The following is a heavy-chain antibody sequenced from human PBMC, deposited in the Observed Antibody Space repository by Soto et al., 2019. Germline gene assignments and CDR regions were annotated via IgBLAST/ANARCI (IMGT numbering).Heavy chain of an antibody. V-gene: IGHV4-31*11. CDR1: GGSISRGGYY. D-gene: IGHD3-10*01. CDR3: ARGLGDTHFDF. Sequence: SETLSLTCAVSGGSISRGGYYWGWIRQHPGKGLEWIGHMYYSGSTYYNPSLKSRISMSVDTSMNQLSLKLSSVTGADTAVYYCARGLGDTHFDFWGQGALVTVS. CDR2: MYYSGST. J-gene: IGHJ4*02.